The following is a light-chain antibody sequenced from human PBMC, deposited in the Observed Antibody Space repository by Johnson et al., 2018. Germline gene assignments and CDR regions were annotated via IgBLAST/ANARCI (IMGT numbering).Light chain of an antibody. V-gene: IGLV1-51*02. CDR1: SSNIGNNY. J-gene: IGLJ1*01. CDR3: GTWDSSLSVGNV. CDR2: ENN. Sequence: QSVLTQPPSVSAAPGQKVTISCSGSSSNIGNNYVSWYQQLPGTAPKLLIYENNKRPSGIPDRFSGSKSGTSATLGITGLQTGDEADYYCGTWDSSLSVGNVFGTGTKFTV.